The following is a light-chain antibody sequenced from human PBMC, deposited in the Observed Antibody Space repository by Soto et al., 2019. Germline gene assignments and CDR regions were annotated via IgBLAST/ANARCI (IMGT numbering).Light chain of an antibody. V-gene: IGKV3-15*01. CDR1: QSVSNK. CDR3: QQHNNWPQT. CDR2: DVS. J-gene: IGKJ1*01. Sequence: ETVMTQSPAPLSVSPGERATLSCRASQSVSNKLAWYQQKPGQAPRLLIYDVSTRATGTPDRFSGSGSGTEFTLTISSLQSEDFAVYCCQQHNNWPQTFGRGTKVEIK.